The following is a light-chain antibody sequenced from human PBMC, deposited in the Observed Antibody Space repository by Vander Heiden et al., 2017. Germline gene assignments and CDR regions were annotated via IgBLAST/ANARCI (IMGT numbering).Light chain of an antibody. CDR3: QQYYSTPYT. J-gene: IGKJ2*01. Sequence: DIVMTQSPDSLAVSLGESATINCKSSQCVLYSSNNKNYLAWYQQKPGQPPKLLIYWASTRESGVPDRFSGSGSGTDFTLTISSLQAEDVAVYYCQQYYSTPYTFGQGTKLEIK. CDR2: WAS. V-gene: IGKV4-1*01. CDR1: QCVLYSSNNKNY.